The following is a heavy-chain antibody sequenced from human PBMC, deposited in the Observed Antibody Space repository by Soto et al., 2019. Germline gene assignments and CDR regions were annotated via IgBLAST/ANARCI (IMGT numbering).Heavy chain of an antibody. CDR1: GFTFSSYR. CDR3: ARDSSALWQPYQYFQH. Sequence: EVQLVESGGGLVKPGGSLRLSCAASGFTFSSYRMNWVRQAPGKGLEWVSSISSSSSYIYYVDSVKGRFTISRDNDKNSLYLQMNSLRGEDTAVYYCARDSSALWQPYQYFQHWGQGTLVTVSS. CDR2: ISSSSSYI. J-gene: IGHJ1*01. V-gene: IGHV3-21*01. D-gene: IGHD6-6*01.